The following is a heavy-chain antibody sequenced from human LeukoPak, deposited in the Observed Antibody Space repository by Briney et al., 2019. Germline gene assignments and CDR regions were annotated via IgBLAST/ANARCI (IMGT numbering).Heavy chain of an antibody. D-gene: IGHD6-19*01. Sequence: GGSLILSCAASGFTFSSYAMHWVRQAPGKGLEWVAVISYDGSNKYYADSVKGRFTISRDNSKNTLYLQMNSLRAEDTAVYYCARDGESGQWLYYFDYWGQGTLVTVSS. J-gene: IGHJ4*02. CDR2: ISYDGSNK. CDR1: GFTFSSYA. CDR3: ARDGESGQWLYYFDY. V-gene: IGHV3-30*04.